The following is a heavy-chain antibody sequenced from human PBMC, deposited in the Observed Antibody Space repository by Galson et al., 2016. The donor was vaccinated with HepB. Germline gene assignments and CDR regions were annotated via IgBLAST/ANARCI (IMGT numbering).Heavy chain of an antibody. Sequence: SLRLSCATSGFTFSNYDMHWVRQPIGKGLEWVSGIDSRGDTYYPDSVEGRFTISRENAQNSFYLQLNSLRAEDTAVYYCARGRRSYGMDVWGQGTTVTV. CDR1: GFTFSNYD. V-gene: IGHV3-13*01. CDR2: IDSRGDT. J-gene: IGHJ6*02. CDR3: ARGRRSYGMDV.